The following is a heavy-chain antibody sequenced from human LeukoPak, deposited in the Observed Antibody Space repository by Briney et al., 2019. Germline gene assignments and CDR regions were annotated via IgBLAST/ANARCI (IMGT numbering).Heavy chain of an antibody. D-gene: IGHD4-23*01. J-gene: IGHJ4*02. CDR3: ARRGHYGGNLGAFWDFDY. Sequence: GESLKISCKGSGYSFISYWIGWVRQMPGKGLEWMGIMYPGDSDTRYSPSFQGQVTISADKSISTAYLQWSSLKASDTAIYYCARRGHYGGNLGAFWDFDYWGQGTLVTVSS. CDR1: GYSFISYW. V-gene: IGHV5-51*01. CDR2: MYPGDSDT.